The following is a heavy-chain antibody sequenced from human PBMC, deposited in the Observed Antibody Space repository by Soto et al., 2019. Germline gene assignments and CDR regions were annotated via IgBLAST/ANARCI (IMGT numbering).Heavy chain of an antibody. CDR3: ARALIYFDGSGGREQPEYYYCYYVMDD. CDR1: GGSISSYY. V-gene: IGHV4-59*01. CDR2: IYYSGST. Sequence: SETLSLTCTVSGGSISSYYWSWIRQPPGKGLEWIGYIYYSGSTNYNPSLKGRVTISVDTSKNQFSLKLSSVTAADTAVYYCARALIYFDGSGGREQPEYYYCYYVMDDWGQGTTVTVSS. D-gene: IGHD3-22*01. J-gene: IGHJ6*02.